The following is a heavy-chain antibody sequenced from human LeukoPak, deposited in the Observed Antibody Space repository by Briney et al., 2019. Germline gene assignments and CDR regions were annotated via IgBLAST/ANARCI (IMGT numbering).Heavy chain of an antibody. V-gene: IGHV4-4*02. J-gene: IGHJ3*02. CDR3: VREFADDAFDI. CDR2: IYHSGNT. CDR1: GASITNNNW. D-gene: IGHD2-21*01. Sequence: SETLSLTCAVSGASITNNNWWSWVRQPPGKGLEWVGEIYHSGNTNYNPSLKSRVTISVDKSKNQLSLKLDSVTAADTAVYYCVREFADDAFDIWGQGTMVTVS.